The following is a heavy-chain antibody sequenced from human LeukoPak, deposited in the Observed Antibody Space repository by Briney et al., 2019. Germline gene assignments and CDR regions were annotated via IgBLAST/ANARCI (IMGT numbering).Heavy chain of an antibody. J-gene: IGHJ6*03. CDR3: ARGVYGGRPSYYYYYMDV. V-gene: IGHV1-2*02. CDR1: GYTFTGYY. D-gene: IGHD4-23*01. CDR2: INPNSGGT. Sequence: ASVKVSCKASGYTFTGYYMHWVRQAPGQGLEWMGWINPNSGGTNYAQKFQGRVTMTRDTSISTAYMELSRLRSEDTAVYYCARGVYGGRPSYYYYYMDVWGKGTTVTISS.